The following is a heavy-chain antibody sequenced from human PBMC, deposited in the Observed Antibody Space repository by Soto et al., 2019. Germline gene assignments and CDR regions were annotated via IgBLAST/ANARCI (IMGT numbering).Heavy chain of an antibody. CDR1: GFTFYNYA. Sequence: EVQLLESGGGLVRPGGSLRLSCAASGFTFYNYAMNWVRQAPGKGLEWVSTISGGGDGTYYADSVKGSFTISRDNSRNTVYLQMTSLRAEDTAVYYCAKKGLGSLATYCTTGDCHYAFDVWGQGTLVTVSS. J-gene: IGHJ3*01. V-gene: IGHV3-23*01. CDR3: AKKGLGSLATYCTTGDCHYAFDV. D-gene: IGHD2-8*01. CDR2: ISGGGDGT.